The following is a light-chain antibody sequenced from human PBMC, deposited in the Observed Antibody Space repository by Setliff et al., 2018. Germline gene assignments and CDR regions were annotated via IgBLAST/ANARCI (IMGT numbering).Light chain of an antibody. CDR1: SSDVGGYNY. V-gene: IGLV2-14*01. CDR2: EVS. J-gene: IGLJ1*01. Sequence: QSVLTQPASVSGSPGQSITIPCTGTSSDVGGYNYVSWYQQHPGKAPKLMIYEVSDRPSGVSNRFSGSKSGNTASLTISGLQAEDEADYYCTSYTASFTYVFGTGTKVTVL. CDR3: TSYTASFTYV.